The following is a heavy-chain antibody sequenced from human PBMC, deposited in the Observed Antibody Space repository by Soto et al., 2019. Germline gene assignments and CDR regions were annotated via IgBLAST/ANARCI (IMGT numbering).Heavy chain of an antibody. D-gene: IGHD3-22*01. J-gene: IGHJ3*02. Sequence: LQLQESGSGLVKPSETLSLTCAVSDGSISSGDCSWSWIREPPGKGLEWIGYIYDSGSSYYNPSLKSRVTISVDRSRNQFSLRLSSVTAADTAVYYCARATQYYFDTSGYPTRPHFAFDIWGQGTMVTVSS. CDR3: ARATQYYFDTSGYPTRPHFAFDI. CDR1: DGSISSGDCS. CDR2: IYDSGSS. V-gene: IGHV4-30-2*01.